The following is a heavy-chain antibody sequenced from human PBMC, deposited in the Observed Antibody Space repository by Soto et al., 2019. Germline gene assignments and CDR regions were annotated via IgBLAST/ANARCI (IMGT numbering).Heavy chain of an antibody. J-gene: IGHJ6*03. CDR3: ARDRAAAGTVFYYYMDV. CDR1: GFTFSSYS. CDR2: ISSSSSYI. D-gene: IGHD6-13*01. Sequence: EVQLVESGGGLVKPGGSLRLSCAASGFTFSSYSMNWVRQAPGKGLEWVSSISSSSSYIYYADSVKGRFTISRDNAKNSLYLQRNSLRAEDTAVYYCARDRAAAGTVFYYYMDVWGKGTTVTVSS. V-gene: IGHV3-21*01.